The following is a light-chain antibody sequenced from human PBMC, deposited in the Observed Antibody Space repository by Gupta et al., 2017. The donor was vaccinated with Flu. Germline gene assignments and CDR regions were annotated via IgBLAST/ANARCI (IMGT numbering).Light chain of an antibody. CDR2: KAS. V-gene: IGKV1-5*03. J-gene: IGKJ5*01. Sequence: DLQMTQSPSTLSASVGDRVTITCRASHSISIWLAWYQQKPGKAPKLLISKASTLESGVPSRFSGSGSGTEFTLTISRLQPEDFATYYCQEYNTYSITFGQGTRLDIK. CDR1: HSISIW. CDR3: QEYNTYSIT.